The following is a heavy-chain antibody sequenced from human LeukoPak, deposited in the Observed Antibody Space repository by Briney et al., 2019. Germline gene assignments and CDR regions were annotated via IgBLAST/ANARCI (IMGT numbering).Heavy chain of an antibody. CDR1: GFTFSSYG. D-gene: IGHD2-2*01. CDR2: IRYDGSNR. Sequence: GGSLRLSCAASGFTFSSYGMHWVRQAPGKGLEWVAFIRYDGSNRYYADSVKGRFTISRDNPKNTLYLQMNSLRAEDTAVYYCAKDRDIVVVPAAIRVPFDPWGQGTLVTVSS. CDR3: AKDRDIVVVPAAIRVPFDP. J-gene: IGHJ5*02. V-gene: IGHV3-30*02.